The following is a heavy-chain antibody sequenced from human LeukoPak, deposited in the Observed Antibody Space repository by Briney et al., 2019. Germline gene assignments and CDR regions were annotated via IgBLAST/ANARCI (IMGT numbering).Heavy chain of an antibody. D-gene: IGHD3-22*01. CDR3: ARGQGYYDSSGYHSSGWYFDL. Sequence: SQTLSLTCAVSGGSISSGGYSWSWIRQPPGKGLEWIGYIYHSGSTYYNPSLKSRVTISVDRSKNQFSLKLSSVTAADTAVYYCARGQGYYDSSGYHSSGWYFDLWGRGTLVTVSS. J-gene: IGHJ2*01. CDR1: GGSISSGGYS. V-gene: IGHV4-30-2*01. CDR2: IYHSGST.